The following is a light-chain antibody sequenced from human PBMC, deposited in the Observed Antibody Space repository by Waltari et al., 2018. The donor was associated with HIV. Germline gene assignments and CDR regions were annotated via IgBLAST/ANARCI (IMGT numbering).Light chain of an antibody. V-gene: IGLV2-14*01. J-gene: IGLJ3*02. CDR1: HCDPCDDKS. CDR3: ASFTSNTWL. CDR2: EGT. Sequence: QSALTQPASVSASHGQPITITCAGTHCDPCDDKSVSWYPHVPGHAPQLVIYEGTNRPLGVSDRFSASKSGDTASLTISYLLNEDEGDYYCASFTSNTWLFGGGTKVTVL.